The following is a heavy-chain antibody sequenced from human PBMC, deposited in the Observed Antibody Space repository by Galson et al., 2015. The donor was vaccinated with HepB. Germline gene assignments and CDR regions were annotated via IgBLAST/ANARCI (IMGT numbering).Heavy chain of an antibody. D-gene: IGHD6-6*01. CDR2: VDPEDGET. V-gene: IGHV1-69-2*01. CDR3: ATDRGQLRHGVNWFDP. J-gene: IGHJ5*02. CDR1: GYTFTDYY. Sequence: VKVSCKVSGYTFTDYYMHWVQQAPGKGLEWMGLVDPEDGETIYAEKFQGRVTITADTSTDTAYMELSSLRSEDTAVYYCATDRGQLRHGVNWFDPWGQGTLVTVSS.